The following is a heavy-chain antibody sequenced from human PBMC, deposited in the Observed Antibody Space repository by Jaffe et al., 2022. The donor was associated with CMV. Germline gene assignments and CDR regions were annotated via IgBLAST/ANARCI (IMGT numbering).Heavy chain of an antibody. V-gene: IGHV1-2*02. D-gene: IGHD1-7*01. CDR2: INPNSGGT. Sequence: QVQLVQSGAEVKKPGASVKVSCKASGYTFTGYYMHWVRQAPGQGLEWMGWINPNSGGTNYAQKFQGRVTMTRDTSISTAYMELSRLRSDDTAVYYCARGDRLLYNWNYEGVYYWGQGTLVTVSS. J-gene: IGHJ4*02. CDR1: GYTFTGYY. CDR3: ARGDRLLYNWNYEGVYY.